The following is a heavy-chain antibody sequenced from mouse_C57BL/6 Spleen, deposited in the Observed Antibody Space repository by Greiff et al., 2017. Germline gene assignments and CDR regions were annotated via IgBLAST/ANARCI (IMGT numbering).Heavy chain of an antibody. CDR3: ARGSDYDYDVQDAMDY. Sequence: QVQLQQPGAELVKPGASVKLSCKASGYTFTSYWMQWVKQRPGQGLEWIGEIDPSDSYTNYNHKFKGKATLTVDTSSSTAYMQLSSLTSEDSAVYYCARGSDYDYDVQDAMDYWGQGTSVTVSS. CDR2: IDPSDSYT. CDR1: GYTFTSYW. J-gene: IGHJ4*01. D-gene: IGHD2-4*01. V-gene: IGHV1-50*01.